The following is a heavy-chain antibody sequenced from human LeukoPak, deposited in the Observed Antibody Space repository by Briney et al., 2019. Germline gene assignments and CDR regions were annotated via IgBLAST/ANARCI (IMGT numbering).Heavy chain of an antibody. D-gene: IGHD3-10*01. CDR3: ATLKWFGELSWFDP. J-gene: IGHJ5*02. CDR2: IYYLGST. CDR1: GYSISSGYY. V-gene: IGHV4-38-2*02. Sequence: KSSETLSLTCTVSGYSISSGYYWGWIRQPPGKGLQWLGSIYYLGSTYYNPSLNSRVTISVEPSKNQISLQLNSVTAADTAVYYCATLKWFGELSWFDPWGQGTLVTVSS.